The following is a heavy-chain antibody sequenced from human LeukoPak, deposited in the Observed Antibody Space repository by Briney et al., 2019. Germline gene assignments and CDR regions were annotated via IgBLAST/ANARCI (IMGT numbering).Heavy chain of an antibody. CDR1: GYTFTSYG. D-gene: IGHD6-13*01. Sequence: ASVKVSCKASGYTFTSYGISWVRQAPGQGLERMGWISAYNGNTNYAQKLQGRVTMTTDTSTSTAYMELRSLRSDDTAVYYCARSASPYSSSWYDYWGQGTLVTVSS. CDR2: ISAYNGNT. CDR3: ARSASPYSSSWYDY. J-gene: IGHJ4*02. V-gene: IGHV1-18*01.